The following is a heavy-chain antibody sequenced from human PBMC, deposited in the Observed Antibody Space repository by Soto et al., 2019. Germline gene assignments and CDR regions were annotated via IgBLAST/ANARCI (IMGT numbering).Heavy chain of an antibody. J-gene: IGHJ4*02. V-gene: IGHV3-30*18. CDR2: ISYDGSNK. CDR3: AKDVAYYYDSSDVMDY. Sequence: QVQLVESGGGVVQPGRSLRLSCAASGFTFSSYGMHWVRQAPGKGLEWVAVISYDGSNKYYADSVKGRFTISRDNSKNTLYLQMNSLRAEDTAVYYCAKDVAYYYDSSDVMDYWGQGTLVTVSS. CDR1: GFTFSSYG. D-gene: IGHD3-22*01.